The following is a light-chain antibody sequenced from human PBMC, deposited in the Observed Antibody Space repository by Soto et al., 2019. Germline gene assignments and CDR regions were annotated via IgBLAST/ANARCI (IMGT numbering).Light chain of an antibody. J-gene: IGLJ3*02. CDR3: CSSAGSSTWV. V-gene: IGLV2-23*02. Sequence: QSALTQPASVSGSPGQSITISCTGTSSDVGSYNLVSWYQQHPDKAPKLIIYEVSKWPSGVSSRFSASKSGNTASLTISGLQSEDEADYYCCSSAGSSTWVFGGGTKLTVL. CDR2: EVS. CDR1: SSDVGSYNL.